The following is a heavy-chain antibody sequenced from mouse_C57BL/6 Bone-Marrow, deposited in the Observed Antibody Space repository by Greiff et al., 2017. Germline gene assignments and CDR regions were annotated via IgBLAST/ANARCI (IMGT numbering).Heavy chain of an antibody. CDR2: ISNGGGST. J-gene: IGHJ4*01. Sequence: DVKLVESGGGLVQPGGSLKISCAASGFTFSDYYMYWVRQTPEKRLEWVAYISNGGGSTYYPDTVKGRFTISRDNAKNTLYLQMSRLKSEDTAMYYCARRTEFYAMDYWGQGTSVTVSS. CDR1: GFTFSDYY. CDR3: ARRTEFYAMDY. D-gene: IGHD4-1*01. V-gene: IGHV5-12*01.